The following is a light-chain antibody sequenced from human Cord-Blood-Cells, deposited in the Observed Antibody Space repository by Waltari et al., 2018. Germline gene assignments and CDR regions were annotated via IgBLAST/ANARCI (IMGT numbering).Light chain of an antibody. Sequence: EIVLTQSPATPSLSPGERATLSCRASQSVSSYLAWYQQKPGQAPRLLIYDASNRATGIPARFSGSGSGTDFTLTISSLEPEDFVVYYCQQRSNWPLTFGGGTKVEIK. V-gene: IGKV3-11*01. CDR3: QQRSNWPLT. CDR2: DAS. J-gene: IGKJ4*01. CDR1: QSVSSY.